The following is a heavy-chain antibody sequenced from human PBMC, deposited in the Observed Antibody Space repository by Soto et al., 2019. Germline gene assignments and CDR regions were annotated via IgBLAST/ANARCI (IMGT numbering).Heavy chain of an antibody. CDR1: GFTFDDYG. CDR3: VRGASLNFDY. D-gene: IGHD1-26*01. J-gene: IGHJ4*02. V-gene: IGHV3-20*04. CDR2: VNWNGGST. Sequence: EVQLLESGGGVLRPGGSLRLSCAASGFTFDDYGMSWARQAPGKGLEWVSGVNWNGGSTGYADSEKGRFTISRDNAKNSLYLQMNSLRAEDTAFYYCVRGASLNFDYWGQGTLVTVSS.